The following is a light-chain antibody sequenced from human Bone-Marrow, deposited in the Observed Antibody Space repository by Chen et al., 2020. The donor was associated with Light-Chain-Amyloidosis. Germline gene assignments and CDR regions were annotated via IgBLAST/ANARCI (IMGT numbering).Light chain of an antibody. Sequence: SYVLTQPSSVSVAPGQTATIACGGNNIGSTSVHWYQQTPGQAPLLVVYDDSDRHSGIPERLAGSNSGNTATLTISRVEAVDEADYYCQVWDRSSDRPVFGGGTKLTVL. CDR1: NIGSTS. CDR2: DDS. V-gene: IGLV3-21*02. J-gene: IGLJ3*02. CDR3: QVWDRSSDRPV.